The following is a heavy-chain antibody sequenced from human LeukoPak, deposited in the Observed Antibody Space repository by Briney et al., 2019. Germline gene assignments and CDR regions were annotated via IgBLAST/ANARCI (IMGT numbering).Heavy chain of an antibody. CDR1: GGSISSYY. J-gene: IGHJ5*02. CDR3: ARDKVGRNWFDP. CDR2: IYYSGGT. Sequence: PSETLSLTCTVSGGSISSYYWSWIRQPPGKGLEWIGYIYYSGGTNYNPSLKSRVTISVDTSKNQFPLKLSSVTAADTAVYYCARDKVGRNWFDPWGQGTLVTVSS. V-gene: IGHV4-59*01.